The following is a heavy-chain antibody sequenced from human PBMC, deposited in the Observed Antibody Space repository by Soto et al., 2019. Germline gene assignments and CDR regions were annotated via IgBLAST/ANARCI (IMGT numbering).Heavy chain of an antibody. Sequence: QISLKESGPTLVKPTETLTLTCTFSGFSLSTSGVGVGWIRQPPGKALEWLGMIYWNVEKRYSPSLMNRLTIAKDTSKNQVVLTLTDMDPADTATYYCAHRRCSGGSCYFDYWGQGTLVTVS. CDR3: AHRRCSGGSCYFDY. CDR1: GFSLSTSGVG. CDR2: IYWNVEK. D-gene: IGHD2-15*01. J-gene: IGHJ4*02. V-gene: IGHV2-5*01.